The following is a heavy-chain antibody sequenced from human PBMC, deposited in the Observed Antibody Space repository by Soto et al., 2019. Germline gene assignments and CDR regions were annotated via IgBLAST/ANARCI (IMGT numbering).Heavy chain of an antibody. V-gene: IGHV4-34*01. CDR2: INHSGST. Sequence: QVQLQQWGAGLLKPSETLSLTCAVYGGSFSGYYWSWIRQPPGKGLEWIGEINHSGSTNYNPSLKSRVTISVDTSKNQFSLKLSSVTAADTAVYYCARVMVRGVIGLDPWGQGTLVTVSS. CDR1: GGSFSGYY. J-gene: IGHJ5*02. D-gene: IGHD3-10*01. CDR3: ARVMVRGVIGLDP.